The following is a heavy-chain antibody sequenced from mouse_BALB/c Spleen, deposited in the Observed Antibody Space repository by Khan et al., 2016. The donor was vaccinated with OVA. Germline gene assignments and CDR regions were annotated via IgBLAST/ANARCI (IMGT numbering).Heavy chain of an antibody. Sequence: QVQLKQSGPELVRPGVSVKISCKGSGYTFTDYAMYWVKQSHAKSLEWIGLISTYSGNTNYNQKFKGKATMTVDKSSSTAYMELARLTSEDPAIYYCARPAYDGYYDYWGQGTTLTVSS. CDR2: ISTYSGNT. CDR1: GYTFTDYA. D-gene: IGHD2-3*01. CDR3: ARPAYDGYYDY. J-gene: IGHJ2*01. V-gene: IGHV1S137*01.